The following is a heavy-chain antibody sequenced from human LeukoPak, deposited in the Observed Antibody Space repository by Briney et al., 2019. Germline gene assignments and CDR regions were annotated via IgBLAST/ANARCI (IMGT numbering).Heavy chain of an antibody. CDR2: ISSNGGST. CDR3: ARGRSPVRRVRTYMDV. Sequence: GGSLRLSCAASGFTFSSYAMHWVRQAPGKGLEYVSAISSNGGSTYYANSVKGRFTISRDNSKNTLYLQMGSLRAEDMAVYYCARGRSPVRRVRTYMDVWGKGTTVTISS. CDR1: GFTFSSYA. D-gene: IGHD3-10*01. V-gene: IGHV3-64*01. J-gene: IGHJ6*03.